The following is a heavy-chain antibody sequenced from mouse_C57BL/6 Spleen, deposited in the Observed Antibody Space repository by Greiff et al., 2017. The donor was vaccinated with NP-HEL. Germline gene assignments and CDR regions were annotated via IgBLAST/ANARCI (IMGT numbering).Heavy chain of an antibody. Sequence: VQLQQSGAELARPGASVKLSCKASGYTFTSYGISWVKQRTGQGLEWIGEIYPRSGNTYYNEKFKGKATFTADTSSNTAYMQLSSLTTEDSAIYYCARLPRQLRPFDYWGQGTTLTVSS. V-gene: IGHV1-81*01. CDR3: ARLPRQLRPFDY. D-gene: IGHD3-2*02. CDR1: GYTFTSYG. CDR2: IYPRSGNT. J-gene: IGHJ2*01.